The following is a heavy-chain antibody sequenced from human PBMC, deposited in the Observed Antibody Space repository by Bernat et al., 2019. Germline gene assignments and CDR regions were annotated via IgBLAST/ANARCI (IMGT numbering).Heavy chain of an antibody. J-gene: IGHJ4*02. V-gene: IGHV3-23*04. Sequence: VQLVESGGDLVQPGGSLRLSCAASGFTFTEYAMSWVRRAPGKGLEWLSRISGSGDSSYYADSVKGRFTISRDSSRTTLYLQMNSLRAEDTAVYYCASGGHIDYCGQGTLVTVSS. CDR1: GFTFTEYA. D-gene: IGHD3-16*01. CDR3: ASGGHIDY. CDR2: ISGSGDSS.